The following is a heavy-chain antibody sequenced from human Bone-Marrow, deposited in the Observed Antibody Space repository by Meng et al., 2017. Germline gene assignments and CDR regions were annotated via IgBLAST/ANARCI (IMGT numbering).Heavy chain of an antibody. V-gene: IGHV5-51*01. CDR1: GYSFTSYW. D-gene: IGHD3-10*01. CDR3: ARSGLLWFGELFPSGVDP. Sequence: GGSLRLSCKGSGYSFTSYWIGWVRQMPGKGLEWMGIIYSGDSDTRYSPSFQGQVTISADKSISTAYLQWSSLKASDTAMYYCARSGLLWFGELFPSGVDPWGQGTRVTGSS. J-gene: IGHJ5*02. CDR2: IYSGDSDT.